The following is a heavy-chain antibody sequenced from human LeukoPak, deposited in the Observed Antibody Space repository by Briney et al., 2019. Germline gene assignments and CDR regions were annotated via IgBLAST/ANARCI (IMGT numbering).Heavy chain of an antibody. CDR1: GFTFSSYA. CDR2: ISGSGGST. J-gene: IGHJ4*02. CDR3: ASTGRGDFWSGYDYFDY. D-gene: IGHD3-3*01. V-gene: IGHV3-23*01. Sequence: PGGSLRLSCAASGFTFSSYAMSWVRQAPGKGLEWVSAISGSGGSTYYADSAKGRFTISRDNAKNSLYLQMNSLRAEDTAVYYCASTGRGDFWSGYDYFDYWGQGTLVTVSS.